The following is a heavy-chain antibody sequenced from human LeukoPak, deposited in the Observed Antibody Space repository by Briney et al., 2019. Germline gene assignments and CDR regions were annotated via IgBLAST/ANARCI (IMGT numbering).Heavy chain of an antibody. V-gene: IGHV4-39*01. CDR1: GGSISSSSYY. Sequence: SETLSLTCTVSGGSISSSSYYWGWIRQPPGKGLEWIGSIYYSGSTYYNPSLKSRVTISVDTSKNQFSLKLSSVTAADTAVYYCARLGSSLYFDYWGQGTLVTVSS. J-gene: IGHJ4*02. CDR2: IYYSGST. CDR3: ARLGSSLYFDY. D-gene: IGHD6-13*01.